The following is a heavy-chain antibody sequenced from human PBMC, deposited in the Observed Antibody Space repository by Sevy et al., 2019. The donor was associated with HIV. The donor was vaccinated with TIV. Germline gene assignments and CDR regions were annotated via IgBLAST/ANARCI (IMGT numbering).Heavy chain of an antibody. J-gene: IGHJ3*02. CDR2: ISGSGGST. CDR3: AKDLLRGYDYVWGSYPYGAFDI. CDR1: GFTFSSYA. Sequence: GGSLRLSCAASGFTFSSYAMSWVRQAPGKGLEWVSAISGSGGSTYYADSVKGRFTISRDNSKNTLYLQMNSLRAEDTAVYYCAKDLLRGYDYVWGSYPYGAFDIWDQGTMVTVSS. D-gene: IGHD3-16*01. V-gene: IGHV3-23*01.